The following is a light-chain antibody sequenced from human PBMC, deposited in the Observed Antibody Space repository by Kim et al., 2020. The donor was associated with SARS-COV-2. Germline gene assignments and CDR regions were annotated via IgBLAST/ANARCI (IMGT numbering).Light chain of an antibody. CDR3: QQYGSSPMYT. CDR2: GAS. Sequence: SQGERATLSCRARQSVSSSYLAWYQKKPGQAPRLLIYGASSRATGIPDRFSGSGSGTDFTLTISRLEPEDFAVYYCQQYGSSPMYTFGQGTKLEI. CDR1: QSVSSSY. J-gene: IGKJ2*01. V-gene: IGKV3-20*01.